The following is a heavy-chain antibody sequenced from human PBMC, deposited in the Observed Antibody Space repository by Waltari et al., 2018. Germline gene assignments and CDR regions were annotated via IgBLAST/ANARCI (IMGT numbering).Heavy chain of an antibody. Sequence: EVQLVESGGGLAQPGGSLTLSCVASGFTFSTYRLNWVRQPQGKGLWGIVYVSYDARTIDYAGSVRGRFTIARDNAKNSLYLQMNSLGAEDTAVYYCARGKSRESNYRWGWFDPWGQGTLVTVSS. CDR1: GFTFSTYR. J-gene: IGHJ5*02. V-gene: IGHV3-48*01. D-gene: IGHD1-26*01. CDR3: ARGKSRESNYRWGWFDP. CDR2: VSYDARTI.